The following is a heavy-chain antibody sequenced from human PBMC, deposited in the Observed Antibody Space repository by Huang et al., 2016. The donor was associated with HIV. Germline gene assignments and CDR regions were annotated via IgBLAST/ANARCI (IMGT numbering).Heavy chain of an antibody. J-gene: IGHJ4*02. Sequence: EVQLVESGGGLVQPGGSLRLSCAASGFTFSSYLMHWVRQAAGKGRFRVSGINTDGSSSGYAYAVKGRFTIARDNAKNTRYLQMNSLRAEDTAVYYCVRDPRIQSWLNYFDYWGQGTLVSVSS. D-gene: IGHD3-22*01. CDR2: INTDGSSS. CDR3: VRDPRIQSWLNYFDY. V-gene: IGHV3-74*01. CDR1: GFTFSSYL.